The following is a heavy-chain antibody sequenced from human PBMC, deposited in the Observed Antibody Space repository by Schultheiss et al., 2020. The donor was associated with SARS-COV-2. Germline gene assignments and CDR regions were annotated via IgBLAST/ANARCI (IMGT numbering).Heavy chain of an antibody. D-gene: IGHD3-3*01. V-gene: IGHV4-31*02. CDR2: IYYSGST. CDR3: ARASLGITIFGVARRRIYGMDV. Sequence: SQTLSLTCAVSGGSISSGGYSWSWIRQPPGKGLEWIGYIYYSGSTYYNPSLKSRVTISVDTSKNQFSLKLSSVTAADTAVYYCARASLGITIFGVARRRIYGMDVWGQGTTVTVSS. J-gene: IGHJ6*02. CDR1: GGSISSGGYS.